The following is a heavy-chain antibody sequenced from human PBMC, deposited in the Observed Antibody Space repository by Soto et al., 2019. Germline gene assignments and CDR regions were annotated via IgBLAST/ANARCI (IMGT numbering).Heavy chain of an antibody. CDR1: GGYISSGDYY. V-gene: IGHV4-30-4*01. Sequence: TLSLTCTVPGGYISSGDYYWSWIRQPPGKGLEWIGYIYHSGSTYYNPSLKSRVTISVDTSKNQFSLKLSSVTAADTAVYYCARERPVGARLDPWGQGTLVTVSS. J-gene: IGHJ5*02. CDR2: IYHSGST. D-gene: IGHD6-6*01. CDR3: ARERPVGARLDP.